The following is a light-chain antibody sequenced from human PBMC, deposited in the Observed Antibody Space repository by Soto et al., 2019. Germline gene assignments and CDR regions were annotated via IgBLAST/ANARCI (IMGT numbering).Light chain of an antibody. J-gene: IGLJ1*01. CDR1: SSDVGGYNY. Sequence: QSALTQPPSASVAHGQSVTITKTRTSSDVGGYNYVSWYQHHPGKAPKLMIYEVSKRPSGVPDRFSGSKSGNTASLTVSGLQADDEADYYRSSDAGNDKYVFGSGTKVTVL. CDR2: EVS. CDR3: SSDAGNDKYV. V-gene: IGLV2-8*01.